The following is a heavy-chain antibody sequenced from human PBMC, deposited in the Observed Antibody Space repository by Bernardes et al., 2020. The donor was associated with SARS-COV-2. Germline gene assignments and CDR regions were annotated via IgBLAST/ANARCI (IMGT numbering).Heavy chain of an antibody. Sequence: GGSLRLSCAASGFTFSSYAMSWVRQAPGKGLEWVSAISGSGGSTYYADSVKGRFTISRDNSKNTLYLQMNSLRAEDTAVYYCAKAAPPEWLVTFNFDYWGQGTLVTVSS. CDR3: AKAAPPEWLVTFNFDY. CDR2: ISGSGGST. D-gene: IGHD6-19*01. J-gene: IGHJ4*02. V-gene: IGHV3-23*01. CDR1: GFTFSSYA.